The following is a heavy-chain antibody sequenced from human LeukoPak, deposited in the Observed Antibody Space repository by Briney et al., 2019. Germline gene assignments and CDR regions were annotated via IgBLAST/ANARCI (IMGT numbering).Heavy chain of an antibody. CDR3: AKMSSSWSTYLFDY. CDR1: GFTFISYG. D-gene: IGHD6-6*01. J-gene: IGHJ4*02. CDR2: VSHNGGST. Sequence: PGGSLRLSCGASGFTFISYGMSSVREVPGRGLEWVSGVSHNGGSTNYADSVKGRFTISRDNSKNTLYLQMNTLRPEDTAVYYCAKMSSSWSTYLFDYWGRGTLVTVSS. V-gene: IGHV3-23*01.